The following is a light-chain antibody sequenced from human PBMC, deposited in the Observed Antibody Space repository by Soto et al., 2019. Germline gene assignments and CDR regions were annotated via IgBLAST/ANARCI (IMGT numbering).Light chain of an antibody. CDR1: QSVGSN. V-gene: IGKV3-15*01. CDR2: GAS. CDR3: QEYNKLPPVT. Sequence: EVVMTQSPATLSVSPGEGATLSCRASQSVGSNLAWYQQKPGQAPRLLIYGASTRATGIAARFSGSGSGTEFTLTISSLQSEDFVVYYCQEYNKLPPVTFGGGTTVEFK. J-gene: IGKJ4*01.